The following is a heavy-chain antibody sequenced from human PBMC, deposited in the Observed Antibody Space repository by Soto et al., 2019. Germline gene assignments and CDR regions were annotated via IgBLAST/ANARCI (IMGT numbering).Heavy chain of an antibody. CDR2: IHYSRNT. J-gene: IGHJ5*02. Sequence: SETLSLTCTVSGDSITNSNYYWGWIGQPPGKGLEWIGSIHYSRNTYYNPSLRGRGSLSVDTSKNQFSLKLTSVTAADTAVYFCAKQLSTSTWYNWFDPWGQGSMVTV. CDR1: GDSITNSNYY. D-gene: IGHD2-2*01. V-gene: IGHV4-39*01. CDR3: AKQLSTSTWYNWFDP.